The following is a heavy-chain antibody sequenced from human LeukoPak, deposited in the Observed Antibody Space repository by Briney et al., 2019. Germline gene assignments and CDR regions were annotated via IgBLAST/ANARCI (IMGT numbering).Heavy chain of an antibody. CDR2: IYTGGST. J-gene: IGHJ6*03. Sequence: SETLSLTCTVSGGSISSYYWSWIRQPAGKGLEWIGRIYTGGSTNYNPSLKSRVTLSVDTSKNQFSLKLSSVTAADTAVYYCARDLYLELAHDYYYYMDVWGKGTTVTVSS. D-gene: IGHD1-7*01. V-gene: IGHV4-4*07. CDR3: ARDLYLELAHDYYYYMDV. CDR1: GGSISSYY.